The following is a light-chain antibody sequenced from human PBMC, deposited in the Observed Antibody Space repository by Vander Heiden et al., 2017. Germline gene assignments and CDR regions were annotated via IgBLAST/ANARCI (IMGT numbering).Light chain of an antibody. CDR3: QQRNDWPLT. Sequence: EIVLTQSPATLSLSPGERATLSCRPSHSISNHLGWYQQKRGQAPRLLSGDASNRATGVPARFSGSGSGTDFTLTISNVEPEDFAVYYCQQRNDWPLTFGGGTKVEVK. V-gene: IGKV3-11*01. J-gene: IGKJ4*01. CDR1: HSISNH. CDR2: DAS.